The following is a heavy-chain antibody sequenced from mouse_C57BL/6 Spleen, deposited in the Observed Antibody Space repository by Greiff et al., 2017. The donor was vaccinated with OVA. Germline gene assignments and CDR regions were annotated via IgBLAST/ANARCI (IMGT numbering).Heavy chain of an antibody. CDR1: GYTFTSYW. J-gene: IGHJ4*01. CDR3: ARRRNDYYAMDY. V-gene: IGHV1-50*01. D-gene: IGHD2-1*01. CDR2: IDPSDSYT. Sequence: QVQLQQPGAELVKPGASVKLSCKASGYTFTSYWMQWVKQRPGQGLEWIGEIDPSDSYTNYNQKFKGKATLTVDTSSSTAYMQLSSLTSEDSAVYYCARRRNDYYAMDYWGQGTSVTVSS.